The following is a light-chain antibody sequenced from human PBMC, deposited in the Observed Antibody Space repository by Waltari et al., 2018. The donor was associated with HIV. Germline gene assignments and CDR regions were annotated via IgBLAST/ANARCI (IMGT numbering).Light chain of an antibody. Sequence: ETVMTQSPDSLSVSPGETVILSCRASQSVSDDLACYQQKPGRAPRLLISEASTRNTGVPVKFRGTGSGTEFTLTISSLQSEDLGVYFCQQYMSWPRTFGQGTRVELK. J-gene: IGKJ1*01. CDR2: EAS. V-gene: IGKV3-15*01. CDR3: QQYMSWPRT. CDR1: QSVSDD.